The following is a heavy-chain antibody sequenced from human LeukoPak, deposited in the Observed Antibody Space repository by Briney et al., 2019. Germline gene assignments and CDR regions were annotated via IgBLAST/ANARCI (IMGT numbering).Heavy chain of an antibody. Sequence: GRSLRLSCAASGSTFSIYGMHWVRQAPGKGLEWVAVIWYDGSNKYYADSVKGRFTISRDNSKNTLYLQMNSLRAEDKAVYYCARDYCGGDCYSFAYWGQGTLVTVSS. J-gene: IGHJ4*02. CDR2: IWYDGSNK. CDR3: ARDYCGGDCYSFAY. V-gene: IGHV3-33*01. D-gene: IGHD2-21*02. CDR1: GSTFSIYG.